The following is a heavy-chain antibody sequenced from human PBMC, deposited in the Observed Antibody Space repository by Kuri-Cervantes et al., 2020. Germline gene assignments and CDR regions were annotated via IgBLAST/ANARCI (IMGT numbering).Heavy chain of an antibody. CDR2: IIPIFGTA. CDR1: GGTFSSYA. V-gene: IGHV1-69*13. Sequence: SVKVSCKASGGTFSSYAISWVRQAPGQGLEWMGGIIPIFGTANYAQKFQGRVTITADESTSTAYMELSSLRSEDTAVYYCARDRSPDTAMVFRWHWGQGTLVTVSS. D-gene: IGHD5-18*01. J-gene: IGHJ4*02. CDR3: ARDRSPDTAMVFRWH.